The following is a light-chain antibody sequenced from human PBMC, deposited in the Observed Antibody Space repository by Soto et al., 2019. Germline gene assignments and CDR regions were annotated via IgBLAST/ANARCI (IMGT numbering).Light chain of an antibody. CDR1: QSVSSSY. J-gene: IGKJ4*01. V-gene: IGKV3-20*01. CDR3: QQYGSSPQLT. Sequence: EIVLTQSPGTLSLSPGERATLSCRASQSVSSSYLAWYQQKPGQAPRLLIYVASSRATGIPDRFSGSGSGTDFTLAISRLEPEDFAVYYGQQYGSSPQLTFGGGTKVEIK. CDR2: VAS.